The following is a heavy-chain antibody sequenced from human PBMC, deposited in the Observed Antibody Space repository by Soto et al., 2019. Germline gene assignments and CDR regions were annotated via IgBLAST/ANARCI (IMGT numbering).Heavy chain of an antibody. CDR2: INSGASRK. CDR1: GFAFHNYE. CDR3: TKEKSVMYSGYDAFDI. J-gene: IGHJ3*02. Sequence: VGSLRLSCAASGFAFHNYEMNWVRQAPGKGLEWVANINSGASRKLYTDSVKGRFAISRDDVKNVLYLEMNSLRAEDTAVYYCTKEKSVMYSGYDAFDIWGQGTMVTVSS. V-gene: IGHV3-48*03. D-gene: IGHD5-12*01.